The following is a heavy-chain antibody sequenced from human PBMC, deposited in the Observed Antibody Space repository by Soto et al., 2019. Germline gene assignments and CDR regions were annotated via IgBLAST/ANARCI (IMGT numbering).Heavy chain of an antibody. V-gene: IGHV4-59*01. CDR2: IYYSGST. CDR1: GGSISSYY. CDR3: ARGPLSDI. J-gene: IGHJ3*02. Sequence: QVQLQESGPGLVKPSETLSLTCTVSGGSISSYYWSWIRQPPGKGLEWIGYIYYSGSTNYNPSLKSRVTISVDTSKNQFSLKLSSVTAADTAVYYCARGPLSDIWGQGTMVTVSS.